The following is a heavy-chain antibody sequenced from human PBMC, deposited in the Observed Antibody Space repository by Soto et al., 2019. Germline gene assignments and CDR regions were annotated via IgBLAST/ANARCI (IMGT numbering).Heavy chain of an antibody. CDR1: GFTLTSSA. D-gene: IGHD2-2*01. CDR3: ARDLNKEGQYQLLGVRYYYYGMDV. V-gene: IGHV1-58*02. Sequence: SVKVSCKASGFTLTSSAMQWARQARGQRLECIGWIVVGSGDTNYAQKFQGRVTITRDMPTNTAYMVVSSLRSEDTAVYYCARDLNKEGQYQLLGVRYYYYGMDVWGQGATVTVSS. J-gene: IGHJ6*02. CDR2: IVVGSGDT.